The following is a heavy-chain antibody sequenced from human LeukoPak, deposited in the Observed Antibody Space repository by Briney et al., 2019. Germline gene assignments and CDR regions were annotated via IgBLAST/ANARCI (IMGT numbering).Heavy chain of an antibody. CDR3: ARNYYDSSGYYFDY. D-gene: IGHD3-22*01. CDR1: GFTFSSYA. CDR2: ISYNGSNK. Sequence: GGSLRLSCAASGFTFSSYAMHWVRQAPGKGLEWVAVISYNGSNKYYADSVKGRFTISRDNSKNTLYLQMNSLRAEDTAVYYCARNYYDSSGYYFDYWGQGTLVTVSS. J-gene: IGHJ4*02. V-gene: IGHV3-30-3*01.